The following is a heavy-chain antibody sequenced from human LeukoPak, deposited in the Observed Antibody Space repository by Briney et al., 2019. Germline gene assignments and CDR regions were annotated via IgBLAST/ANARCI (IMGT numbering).Heavy chain of an antibody. D-gene: IGHD2-15*01. V-gene: IGHV3-7*01. CDR1: EFSFSAYW. CDR2: INPAGSET. Sequence: HPGGSLRLSCAASEFSFSAYWMTWVRQAPGTGLEWVANINPAGSETYYVDPVKGRFSISRDNAKNLVYLQMNSLRAEDTAVYHCARFGYVAAVDVWGQGTPVTVSS. J-gene: IGHJ4*02. CDR3: ARFGYVAAVDV.